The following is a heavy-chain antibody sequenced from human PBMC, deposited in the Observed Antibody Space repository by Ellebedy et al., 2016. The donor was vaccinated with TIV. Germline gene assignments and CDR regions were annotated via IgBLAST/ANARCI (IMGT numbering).Heavy chain of an antibody. CDR1: GGSVSSGSCY. Sequence: SETLSLTXTVSGGSVSSGSCYWSWIRQPPGKGLEWIGYIYYSGSTNYNPSLKSRVTISVDTSKNQFSLKLSSVTAADTAVYYCARDVVVTAIRYYYYGMDVWGQGTTVTVSS. CDR2: IYYSGST. J-gene: IGHJ6*02. D-gene: IGHD2-21*02. CDR3: ARDVVVTAIRYYYYGMDV. V-gene: IGHV4-61*01.